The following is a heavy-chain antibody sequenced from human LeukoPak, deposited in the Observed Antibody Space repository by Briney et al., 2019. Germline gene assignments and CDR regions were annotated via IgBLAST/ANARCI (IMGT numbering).Heavy chain of an antibody. CDR3: VRPAEDCSSTSCYGPWFDP. V-gene: IGHV3-74*01. D-gene: IGHD2-2*01. CDR1: GFTFRTYW. Sequence: GGSLRLSCAASGFTFRTYWMHWVRQPPGKGLVWVSCINIDGSSTSYADCVKSRFTISRDNAKNTLYLQMTSLRADDTAVYYCVRPAEDCSSTSCYGPWFDPGGQGTLVTVSS. J-gene: IGHJ5*02. CDR2: INIDGSST.